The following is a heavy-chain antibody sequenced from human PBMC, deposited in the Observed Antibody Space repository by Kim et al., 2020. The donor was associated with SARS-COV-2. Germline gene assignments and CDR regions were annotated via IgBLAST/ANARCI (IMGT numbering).Heavy chain of an antibody. Sequence: GGSLRLSCAASGLSFSNYVMSWVRQAPGKGLQWVAAISSGGDTTNYADSVKGRFTISRDNSKNTLSLQMNTRRVEDTAIYFCATAYGGYHRGFDPWGQGTLVTVSS. CDR3: ATAYGGYHRGFDP. CDR2: ISSGGDTT. J-gene: IGHJ5*02. D-gene: IGHD2-2*01. CDR1: GLSFSNYV. V-gene: IGHV3-23*01.